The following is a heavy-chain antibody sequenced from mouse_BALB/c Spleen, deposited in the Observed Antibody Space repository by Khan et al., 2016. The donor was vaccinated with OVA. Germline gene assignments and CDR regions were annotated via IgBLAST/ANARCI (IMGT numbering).Heavy chain of an antibody. V-gene: IGHV1S41*01. Sequence: DLVKPGASVKLSCRASGYTFTSYWINWIKQRPGQGIEWIGRIAPGSGSNSYNEMFMGKAILTVDTASSTAYIQFSSLSSEDSAVCFCSRSDYYGSGLYAMGYWGQGTSVTVSS. CDR2: IAPGSGSN. D-gene: IGHD1-1*01. CDR1: GYTFTSYW. CDR3: SRSDYYGSGLYAMGY. J-gene: IGHJ4*01.